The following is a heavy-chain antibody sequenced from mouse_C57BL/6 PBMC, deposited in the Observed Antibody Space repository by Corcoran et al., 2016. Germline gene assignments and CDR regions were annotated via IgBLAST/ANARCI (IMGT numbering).Heavy chain of an antibody. Sequence: DVQLQESGPGLVKPSQSLSLTCSVTGYSITSGYYWNWIRQFPGNKLEWMGYISYDGSNNYNPSLKNRISITRDTSKNQIFLKLNSVTTEDTATDYFARDDDGHGGVAYWGQGTLVTVSA. D-gene: IGHD2-3*01. V-gene: IGHV3-6*01. CDR3: ARDDDGHGGVAY. CDR2: ISYDGSN. CDR1: GYSITSGYY. J-gene: IGHJ3*01.